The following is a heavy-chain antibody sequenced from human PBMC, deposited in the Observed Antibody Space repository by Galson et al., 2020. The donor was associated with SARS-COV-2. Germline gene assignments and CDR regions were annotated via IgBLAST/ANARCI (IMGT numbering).Heavy chain of an antibody. J-gene: IGHJ4*02. CDR1: GFSFSDHY. V-gene: IGHV3-72*01. Sequence: GESLKISCATSGFSFSDHYVEWVRQAPGRGLEWVGRSRNKANSYTSEYTASVKGRFTISRDDSKNSVSLQMNGLKTEDTAVYYCARLSYCTGGPCYSIDYWGQGTLVTVSS. CDR2: SRNKANSYTS. D-gene: IGHD2-15*01. CDR3: ARLSYCTGGPCYSIDY.